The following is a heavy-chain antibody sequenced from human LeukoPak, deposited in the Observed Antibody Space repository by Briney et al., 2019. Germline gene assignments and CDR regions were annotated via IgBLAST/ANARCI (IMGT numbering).Heavy chain of an antibody. CDR1: GGSISSGDYY. J-gene: IGHJ5*02. V-gene: IGHV4-30-4*08. CDR2: IYYSGST. Sequence: SETLSLTCTVSGGSISSGDYYWSWIHQPPGKGLEWIGYIYYSGSTYYNPSLKSRVTISVDTSKNQFSLKLSSVTAADTAVYYCARGTIFGVVIPNWFDPWGQGTLVTVSS. CDR3: ARGTIFGVVIPNWFDP. D-gene: IGHD3-3*01.